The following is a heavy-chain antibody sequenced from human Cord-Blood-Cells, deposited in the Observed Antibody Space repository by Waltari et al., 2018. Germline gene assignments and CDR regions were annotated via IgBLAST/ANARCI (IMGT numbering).Heavy chain of an antibody. J-gene: IGHJ4*02. CDR3: ASGGAYYDILTGYYY. Sequence: QVQLQQWGAGLLKPSETLSLTCAVYGGSFSGYYWSWIRHHPGKGLEWIGEINHSGSTNYNPSLKSRVTISVDTSKNQFSLKLSSVTAADTAVYYCASGGAYYDILTGYYYWGQGTLVTVSS. D-gene: IGHD3-9*01. V-gene: IGHV4-34*01. CDR1: GGSFSGYY. CDR2: INHSGST.